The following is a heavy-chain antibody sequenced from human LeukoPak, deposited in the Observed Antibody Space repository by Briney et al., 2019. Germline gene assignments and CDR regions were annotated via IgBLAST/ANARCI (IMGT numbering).Heavy chain of an antibody. J-gene: IGHJ4*02. CDR2: IKQDGSDK. Sequence: PGGSLRLSCAASGFIFSSYWMSWVRQAPGKGLEWVANIKQDGSDKSYVDSVKGRFTISRDNAKNSLYLQMSSLRAEGTAVYYCARDSRFTMRDYCGQRTLVTVSS. CDR3: ARDSRFTMRDY. V-gene: IGHV3-7*01. CDR1: GFIFSSYW. D-gene: IGHD3-3*01.